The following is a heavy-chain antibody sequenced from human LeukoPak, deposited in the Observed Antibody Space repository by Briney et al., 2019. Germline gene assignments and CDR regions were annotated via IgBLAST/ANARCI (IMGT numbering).Heavy chain of an antibody. CDR3: ARHPPSRGYSYGYPPNYFDY. CDR1: GRSISSSSYY. Sequence: SETLSLTCTVSGRSISSSSYYWGWIRQPPGKGLEWIGSIYYSGSTYYNPSLKSRVTISVDTPNNQFSLKLSSVSAADTAVYYCARHPPSRGYSYGYPPNYFDYWGQGTLVTVSS. V-gene: IGHV4-39*01. CDR2: IYYSGST. D-gene: IGHD5-18*01. J-gene: IGHJ4*02.